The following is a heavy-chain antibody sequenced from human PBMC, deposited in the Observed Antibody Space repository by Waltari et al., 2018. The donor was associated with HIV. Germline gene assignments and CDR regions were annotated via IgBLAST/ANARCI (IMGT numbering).Heavy chain of an antibody. CDR1: EFTFSAHG. CDR2: ISGSGDST. V-gene: IGHV3-23*04. D-gene: IGHD3-3*01. J-gene: IGHJ4*02. CDR3: AKDRLRFLEWLSDFDY. Sequence: EVQLVESGGDLIKPGGSLRLSCVGSEFTFSAHGMSWVRQAPGKGLEWVAGISGSGDSTYYADSVKGRFTISRDNSKDTVYLQMNSLRAEDTARYYCAKDRLRFLEWLSDFDYWGQGTVVTVSS.